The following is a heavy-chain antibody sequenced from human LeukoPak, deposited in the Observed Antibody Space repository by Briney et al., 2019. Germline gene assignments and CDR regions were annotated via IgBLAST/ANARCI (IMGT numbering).Heavy chain of an antibody. CDR1: GFTFSSYS. CDR2: ISSSSSYI. CDR3: ARGPEEVVLSPDY. Sequence: GGSLRLSCAASGFTFSSYSMNWVREAPGKGLEWVSSISSSSSYIYYAGSVRGRFTISRDNAKNSLSLRMNSLRAEDTAVYYCARGPEEVVLSPDYWGQGTLVTVSS. V-gene: IGHV3-21*01. D-gene: IGHD2-15*01. J-gene: IGHJ4*02.